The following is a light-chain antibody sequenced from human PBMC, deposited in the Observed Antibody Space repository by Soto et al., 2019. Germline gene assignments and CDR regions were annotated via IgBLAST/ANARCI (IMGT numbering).Light chain of an antibody. Sequence: EIVMTQSPHTLPVTPGEPASISCRSSQSLLYNNTYNYLDWYVQKPGQSPQLLIYFGSNRAPGVPDRFSGSGSGTDFTLKINRVEAEDVGTYYCMQALQSLTFGQGTRLEIQ. CDR2: FGS. V-gene: IGKV2-28*01. J-gene: IGKJ5*01. CDR1: QSLLYNNTYNY. CDR3: MQALQSLT.